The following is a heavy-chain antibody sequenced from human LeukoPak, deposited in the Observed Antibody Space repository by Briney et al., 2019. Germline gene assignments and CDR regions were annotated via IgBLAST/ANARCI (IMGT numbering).Heavy chain of an antibody. CDR2: ISAYNGNT. V-gene: IGHV1-18*01. Sequence: GASVKVSCKASGYTFTSYDINWVRQATGQGLEWMGWISAYNGNTNYAQKLQGRVTMTTDTSTSTAYMELRSLRSDDTAVYYCARLGVWGGFSDYYYYYGMDVWGQGTTVTVSS. J-gene: IGHJ6*02. CDR3: ARLGVWGGFSDYYYYYGMDV. D-gene: IGHD3-3*01. CDR1: GYTFTSYD.